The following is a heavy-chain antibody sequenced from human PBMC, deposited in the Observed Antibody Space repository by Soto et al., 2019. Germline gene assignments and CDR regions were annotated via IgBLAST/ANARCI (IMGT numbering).Heavy chain of an antibody. CDR2: IYYSGST. CDR1: GASISSGGYY. J-gene: IGHJ4*02. D-gene: IGHD2-15*01. Sequence: QVQLQESGPGLVKPSETLSLTCTVSGASISSGGYYWSWIRQHPGKGLEWIGYIYYSGSTYYNPSLKSRVTISVDTSKNQFSLKLSSVTAADTSVYYCARWGSWTFDYWGQGALVTVSS. CDR3: ARWGSWTFDY. V-gene: IGHV4-31*03.